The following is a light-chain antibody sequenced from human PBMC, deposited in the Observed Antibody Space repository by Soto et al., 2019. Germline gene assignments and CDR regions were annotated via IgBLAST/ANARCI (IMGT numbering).Light chain of an antibody. CDR3: SSYTSSTTLSI. V-gene: IGLV2-14*01. CDR1: SSDIGGYNY. J-gene: IGLJ2*01. CDR2: DVT. Sequence: QSALTQPASVSGSPGQSITISCTGTSSDIGGYNYVSWYQQHPGKAPKLIIYDVTNRPSGVSNRFSGSKSGDTASLTISGLLAEDEADYYCSSYTSSTTLSIFGGGTKVTVL.